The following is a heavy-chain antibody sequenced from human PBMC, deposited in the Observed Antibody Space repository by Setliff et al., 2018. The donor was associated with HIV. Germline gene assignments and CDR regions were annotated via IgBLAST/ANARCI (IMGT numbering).Heavy chain of an antibody. CDR3: ATCRHRPSNWFDP. CDR2: ISHSGST. J-gene: IGHJ5*02. V-gene: IGHV4-38-2*02. CDR1: GYPISSGYY. Sequence: PSETLSLTCTVSGYPISSGYYWGWIRQPPGKGLEWIGEISHSGSTNYSPSLKSRVSISVDRSGNQFSLRLTSVTAADTAVYYCATCRHRPSNWFDPWGQGTVVTVSS.